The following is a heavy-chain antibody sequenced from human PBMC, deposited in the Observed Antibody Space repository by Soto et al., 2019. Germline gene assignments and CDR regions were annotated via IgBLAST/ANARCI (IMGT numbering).Heavy chain of an antibody. CDR3: ARGKYCSSTSCSIFDP. D-gene: IGHD2-2*01. V-gene: IGHV4-4*07. CDR2: IYTSGST. J-gene: IGHJ5*02. Sequence: PSETLSLTCTVSGGSISSYYWSWIRQPAGKGLQWIGHIYTSGSTNYNPSLKSRVTMSVDTSKNQFSLRLSSVTAADAAVYYCARGKYCSSTSCSIFDPWGQGTLVTVSS. CDR1: GGSISSYY.